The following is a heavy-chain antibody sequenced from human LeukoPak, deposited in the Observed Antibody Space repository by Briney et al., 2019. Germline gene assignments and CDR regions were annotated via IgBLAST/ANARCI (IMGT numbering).Heavy chain of an antibody. D-gene: IGHD3-16*01. CDR2: INPSGGST. CDR1: GYTFTSYY. V-gene: IGHV1-46*01. Sequence: GASVKVSCKASGYTFTSYYMHWVRQAPGQGLEWMGIINPSGGSTSYAQKFQGRVTMTRDTSTSTVYMELSSLRSEDTAVYCCARGLGLPYQFGKNDYWGQGTLVTVSS. CDR3: ARGLGLPYQFGKNDY. J-gene: IGHJ4*02.